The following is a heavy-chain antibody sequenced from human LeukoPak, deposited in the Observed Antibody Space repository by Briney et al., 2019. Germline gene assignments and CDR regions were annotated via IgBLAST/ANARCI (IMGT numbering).Heavy chain of an antibody. CDR1: GFTFSTYG. Sequence: PGGSLRLSCAASGFTFSTYGMHWVRQAPGKGLEWVAFIRYDGRNKYYADSVKGRFTISRDNSKNTLCLQMNSLRAEDTAVYYCARGGRGYEDAFDIWGQGTMVTVSS. CDR3: ARGGRGYEDAFDI. J-gene: IGHJ3*02. CDR2: IRYDGRNK. D-gene: IGHD3-22*01. V-gene: IGHV3-30*02.